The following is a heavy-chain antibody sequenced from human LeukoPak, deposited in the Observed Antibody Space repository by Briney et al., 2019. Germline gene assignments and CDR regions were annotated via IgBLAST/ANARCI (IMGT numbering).Heavy chain of an antibody. CDR1: GFTFNSYN. J-gene: IGHJ4*02. V-gene: IGHV3-48*01. CDR2: ISSDSSTI. CDR3: ARGRITMIKGYFDY. Sequence: GGSLRLSCAASGFTFNSYNMNWVRQAPGKGLEWVSYISSDSSTIFYADSVKGRFTISRDNSKNTLYLQMNSLRAEDTAVYYCARGRITMIKGYFDYWGQGTLVTVSS. D-gene: IGHD3-22*01.